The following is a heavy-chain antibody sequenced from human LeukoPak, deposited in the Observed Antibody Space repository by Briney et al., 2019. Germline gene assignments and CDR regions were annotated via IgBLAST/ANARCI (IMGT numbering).Heavy chain of an antibody. J-gene: IGHJ4*02. CDR3: ARGLDLGYSDSYGYSYYFDY. V-gene: IGHV3-7*03. Sequence: PGGSLRLSCAASGFSVSSNYVSWVRQAPGKGLEWVANINQDGSNKYYADSVKGRFTISRDNAKNSLYLQMNSLRAEDTALYYCARGLDLGYSDSYGYSYYFDYWGQGTLVTVSS. CDR2: INQDGSNK. D-gene: IGHD3-22*01. CDR1: GFSVSSNY.